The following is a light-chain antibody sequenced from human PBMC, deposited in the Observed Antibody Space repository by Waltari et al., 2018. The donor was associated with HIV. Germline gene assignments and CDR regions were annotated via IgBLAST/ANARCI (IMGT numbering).Light chain of an antibody. CDR1: TLGGKY. CDR3: QAWDSSSYYV. Sequence: YELTQPPSVTVSPGNTASITCSGATLGGKYASWEQQKPGQSPVLVIYQDSQRPSGIPERFSGSNSVNTAILTISVTQAMDEADYYCQAWDSSSYYVFGTGTKVTVL. CDR2: QDS. V-gene: IGLV3-1*01. J-gene: IGLJ1*01.